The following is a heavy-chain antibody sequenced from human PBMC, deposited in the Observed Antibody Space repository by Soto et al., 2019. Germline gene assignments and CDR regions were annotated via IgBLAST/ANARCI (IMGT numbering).Heavy chain of an antibody. J-gene: IGHJ4*02. D-gene: IGHD3-10*01. Sequence: QVQLQESGPGLVKPSGTLSLTCAVSGGSISSSNWWSWVRQPPGKGLEWIGEIYHSGSTNYNPSLKSRVTISVDKSKIQFSLKLSSVTAADTAVYYCARGAYYYGSGSYYRPTYYFDYWGQGTLVTVSS. CDR2: IYHSGST. V-gene: IGHV4-4*02. CDR1: GGSISSSNW. CDR3: ARGAYYYGSGSYYRPTYYFDY.